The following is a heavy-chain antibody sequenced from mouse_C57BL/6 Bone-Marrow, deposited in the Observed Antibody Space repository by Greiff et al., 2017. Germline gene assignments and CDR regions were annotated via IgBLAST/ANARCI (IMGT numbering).Heavy chain of an antibody. V-gene: IGHV5-4*01. D-gene: IGHD1-1*01. CDR2: ISDGGSYT. Sequence: VQLKESGGGLVKPGGSLKLSCAASGFTFSSYAMSWVRQTPEKRLEWVATISDGGSYTYYPDNVKGRFTISRDNAKNNLYLQMSHLKSEDTAMYYCARDPSYYGSSHWYFDVWGTGTTVTVSS. CDR3: ARDPSYYGSSHWYFDV. J-gene: IGHJ1*03. CDR1: GFTFSSYA.